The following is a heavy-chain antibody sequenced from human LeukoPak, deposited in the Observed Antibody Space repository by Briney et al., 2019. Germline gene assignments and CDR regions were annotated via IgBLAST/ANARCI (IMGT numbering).Heavy chain of an antibody. Sequence: GRSLRLSCAASGFTFSSYAMHWVRQAPGKGLEWVAVISYDGSNKYYADSVKGRFTISRDNSKNTLYLQMNSLRAEDTAVYYCAKSGDGSGSYDYWGQGTLVTVSS. J-gene: IGHJ4*02. CDR2: ISYDGSNK. CDR1: GFTFSSYA. CDR3: AKSGDGSGSYDY. D-gene: IGHD1-26*01. V-gene: IGHV3-30-3*02.